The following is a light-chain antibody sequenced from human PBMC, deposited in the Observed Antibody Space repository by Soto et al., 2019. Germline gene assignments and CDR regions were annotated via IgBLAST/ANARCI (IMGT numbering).Light chain of an antibody. CDR1: SCDVGGYNY. V-gene: IGLV2-11*01. CDR3: CSYAGSYTYV. CDR2: DVS. J-gene: IGLJ1*01. Sequence: QCALTQPRSVSGSPGQSVTISCTGTSCDVGGYNYVCWYQQHPGKAPKLMIYDVSKRPSGVPDRFSGSKSGNTASLTISGLQAEDEADYYCCSYAGSYTYVFGTGTKLTVL.